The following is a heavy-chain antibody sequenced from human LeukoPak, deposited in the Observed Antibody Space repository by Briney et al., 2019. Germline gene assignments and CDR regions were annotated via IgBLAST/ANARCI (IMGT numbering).Heavy chain of an antibody. V-gene: IGHV3-30*04. CDR1: GFAFSSYA. CDR2: ISYDGSNK. J-gene: IGHJ3*02. Sequence: GGSLRLSCAASGFAFSSYAMHWVRQAPGKGLEWVAVISYDGSNKYYADSVRGRFTISRDNSKNTLYLQMNSLRAEDTAVYYCARDCCGYRLDAFDIWGQGKMVTVSS. CDR3: ARDCCGYRLDAFDI. D-gene: IGHD3-22*01.